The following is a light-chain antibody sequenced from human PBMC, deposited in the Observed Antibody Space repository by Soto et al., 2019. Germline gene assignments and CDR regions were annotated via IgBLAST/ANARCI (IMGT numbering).Light chain of an antibody. J-gene: IGKJ1*01. Sequence: EIVMTQSPGTLSVSPGEGVTLSCRASQSISSSLAWYQQKSGQSPRLLIYAASTRAPGFTAKFSGIGSGTEFTLTISSLQSEDFAVYYCQQYSNWPPTFGQGTKVELK. CDR1: QSISSS. CDR2: AAS. CDR3: QQYSNWPPT. V-gene: IGKV3-15*01.